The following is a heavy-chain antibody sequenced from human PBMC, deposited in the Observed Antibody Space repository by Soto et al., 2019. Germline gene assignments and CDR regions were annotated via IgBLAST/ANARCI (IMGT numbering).Heavy chain of an antibody. J-gene: IGHJ6*03. CDR3: ARAESTYYYYYYYMDV. CDR2: IYYSGST. V-gene: IGHV4-31*03. Sequence: PSETLSLTCTVSGGSISSGGYYWSWIRQHPGKGLEWIGYIYYSGSTYYNPSLKSRVTISVDTSKNQFSLKLSSVTAADTAVYYCARAESTYYYYYYYMDVWGKGTTVTVSS. CDR1: GGSISSGGYY.